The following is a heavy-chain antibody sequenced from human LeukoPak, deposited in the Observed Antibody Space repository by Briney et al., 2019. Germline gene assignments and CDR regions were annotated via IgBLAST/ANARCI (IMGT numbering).Heavy chain of an antibody. D-gene: IGHD2-2*01. Sequence: PGGSLRLSCAASGFTFSSYAMSWVRQAPGKGLEWVSAISGSGGSTYYADSVKGRFTISRDNSKNTLYLQMNSLRAEDTAVYYCAKDLRYIVVVPAGLDYWGQGTLVTVSS. CDR2: ISGSGGST. CDR1: GFTFSSYA. V-gene: IGHV3-23*01. CDR3: AKDLRYIVVVPAGLDY. J-gene: IGHJ4*02.